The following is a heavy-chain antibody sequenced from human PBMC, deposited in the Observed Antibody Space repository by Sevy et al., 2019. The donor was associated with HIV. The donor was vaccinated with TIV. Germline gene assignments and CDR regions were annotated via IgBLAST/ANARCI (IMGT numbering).Heavy chain of an antibody. CDR3: AKDFGAGATGYFDY. Sequence: GGSLRLSCAASGFTFDDYAMHWVRQAPGKGLEWVSLISWDGGSAYYADSVKGRLTISRDNSKNSLYLQINSLRAEDTALYYCAKDFGAGATGYFDYWGQGSLVTVSS. V-gene: IGHV3-43D*04. CDR2: ISWDGGSA. CDR1: GFTFDDYA. J-gene: IGHJ4*02. D-gene: IGHD1-26*01.